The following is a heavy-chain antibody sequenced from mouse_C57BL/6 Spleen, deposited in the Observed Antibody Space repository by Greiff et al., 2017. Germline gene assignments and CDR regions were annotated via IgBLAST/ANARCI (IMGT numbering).Heavy chain of an antibody. CDR1: GYTFTSYW. CDR3: ARKGYDYDAEYYFDY. D-gene: IGHD2-4*01. J-gene: IGHJ2*01. V-gene: IGHV1-64*01. CDR2: IHPNSGST. Sequence: VQLQQSGAELVKPGASVQLSCKASGYTFTSYWMHWVKQRPGQGLEWIGMIHPNSGSTNYNEKFKNKATLTVDKSSSTAYMQLSSLTSEDSAVYYCARKGYDYDAEYYFDYWGQGTTLTVSS.